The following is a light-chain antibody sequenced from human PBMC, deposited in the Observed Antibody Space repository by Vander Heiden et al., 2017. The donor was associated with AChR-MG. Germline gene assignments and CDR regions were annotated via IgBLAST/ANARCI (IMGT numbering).Light chain of an antibody. J-gene: IGKJ4*01. CDR3: RQSLQTPRT. Sequence: DIVLTQSPPSLPVTPGEQASISCRPSQSLLHSNGYNYLDWYLQKPGQSPQLLIYLGSNRASGVPDRFSGSGSGTDFTLKISRVEAEDVGVYYCRQSLQTPRTFGGGTKVEIK. CDR1: QSLLHSNGYNY. V-gene: IGKV2-28*01. CDR2: LGS.